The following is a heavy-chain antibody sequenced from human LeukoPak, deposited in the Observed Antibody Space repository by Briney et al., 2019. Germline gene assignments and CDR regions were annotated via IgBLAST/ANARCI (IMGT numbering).Heavy chain of an antibody. Sequence: GGSLRLSCAASGFTFDDSAMHWVRQAPGKGLEWVSLISGDGGSTYYADSVKGRFTISRDNSKNSLSLQMNSLRTEDTAVYYCARGATYSSSSPDYWGQGTLVTVSS. CDR3: ARGATYSSSSPDY. CDR1: GFTFDDSA. J-gene: IGHJ4*02. CDR2: ISGDGGST. V-gene: IGHV3-43*02. D-gene: IGHD6-6*01.